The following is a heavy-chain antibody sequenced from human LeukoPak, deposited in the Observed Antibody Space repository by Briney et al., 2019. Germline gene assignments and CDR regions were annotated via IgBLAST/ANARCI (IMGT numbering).Heavy chain of an antibody. CDR2: INPNSGGT. J-gene: IGHJ4*02. Sequence: ASVTVSCTASGYTFTGYFMHWVRQAPGQGPEWMGWINPNSGGTNYAQKFQGRVTMTRDTSINTTYMELSRLKSDDTAVYYCARDVRRNNSSHIDCWGQGALVTVSS. CDR3: ARDVRRNNSSHIDC. V-gene: IGHV1-2*02. CDR1: GYTFTGYF. D-gene: IGHD6-13*01.